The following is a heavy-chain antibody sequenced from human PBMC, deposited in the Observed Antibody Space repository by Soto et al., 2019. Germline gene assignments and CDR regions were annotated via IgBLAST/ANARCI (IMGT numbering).Heavy chain of an antibody. J-gene: IGHJ6*02. Sequence: QVQLVQSGAEVKKPGSSVKVSCKASGGTFSSYAISWVRQAPGQGLEWMGGIIPIFGTANYAQKFQGRVTITADKSKITAYMELSSLRSEDKAVYYCASPTREWLPPARDYYYGMDVWGQGTTVTVSS. D-gene: IGHD3-3*01. CDR3: ASPTREWLPPARDYYYGMDV. CDR2: IIPIFGTA. V-gene: IGHV1-69*06. CDR1: GGTFSSYA.